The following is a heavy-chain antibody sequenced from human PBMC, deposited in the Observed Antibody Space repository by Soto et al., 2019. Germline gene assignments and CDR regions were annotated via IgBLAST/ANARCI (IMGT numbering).Heavy chain of an antibody. CDR2: INPSGGST. V-gene: IGHV1-46*01. D-gene: IGHD5-18*01. CDR3: ARDYRLRGYDQKQALAEIQLWPSLYYYYYYGMDV. Sequence: ASVKVSCKASGYTFTSYYMHWVRQAPGQGLEWMGIINPSGGSTSYAQKFQGRVTMTRDTSTSTVYMELSSLRSEDTAVYYCARDYRLRGYDQKQALAEIQLWPSLYYYYYYGMDVWGQGTTVTVSS. J-gene: IGHJ6*02. CDR1: GYTFTSYY.